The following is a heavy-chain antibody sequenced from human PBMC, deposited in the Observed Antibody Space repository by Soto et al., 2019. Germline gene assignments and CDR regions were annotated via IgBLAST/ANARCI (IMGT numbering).Heavy chain of an antibody. Sequence: PSETLSLTCTVSGGSISSYYWSWIRQPPGKGLEWIGYIYYSGSTNYNPSLKSRVTISVDTSKNQFSLKLSSVTAADTAVYYCARDLYDTSGYYLDLPAYWGQGTLVTVSS. V-gene: IGHV4-59*01. D-gene: IGHD3-22*01. CDR2: IYYSGST. J-gene: IGHJ4*02. CDR1: GGSISSYY. CDR3: ARDLYDTSGYYLDLPAY.